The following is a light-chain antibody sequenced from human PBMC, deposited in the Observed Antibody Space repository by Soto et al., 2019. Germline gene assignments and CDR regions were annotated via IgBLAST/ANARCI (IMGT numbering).Light chain of an antibody. CDR3: QQYSTWPPRYT. Sequence: EIVMTQSPATLSVPPGGRATLSCRASQSVSSYLAWYQQRPGQPPRLLIYRASTRATGIPARFSGSGSGTEFSLTISSLQSEDFAVYYCQQYSTWPPRYTFGQWTKLEI. J-gene: IGKJ2*01. CDR2: RAS. CDR1: QSVSSY. V-gene: IGKV3-15*01.